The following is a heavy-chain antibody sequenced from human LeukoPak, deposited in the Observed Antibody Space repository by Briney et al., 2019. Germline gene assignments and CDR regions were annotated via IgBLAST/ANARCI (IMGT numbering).Heavy chain of an antibody. CDR2: IYYSGST. Sequence: ASETLSLTCTVSGGSISSYYWSWVRQPPGKGLEGIGYIYYSGSTNYNPSLKSRVTISVDTSKNQFSLKLSSVTAADTAVYYCARGLAIFDYWGQGTLVTVSS. J-gene: IGHJ4*02. D-gene: IGHD6-19*01. CDR3: ARGLAIFDY. V-gene: IGHV4-59*01. CDR1: GGSISSYY.